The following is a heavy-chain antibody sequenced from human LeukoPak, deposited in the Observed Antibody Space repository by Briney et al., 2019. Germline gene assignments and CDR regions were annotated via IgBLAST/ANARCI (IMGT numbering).Heavy chain of an antibody. CDR2: IWYDGSNK. V-gene: IGHV3-33*01. CDR1: GFTFSSYG. Sequence: GGSLRLSCAASGFTFSSYGMHWVRQAPGKGLEWVAVIWYDGSNKYYADSVKGRFTISRDNSKNTLYLQMNSLRAEDTAVYYCARDINYDSSGYFDYWGQGTLVTVSS. J-gene: IGHJ4*02. CDR3: ARDINYDSSGYFDY. D-gene: IGHD3-22*01.